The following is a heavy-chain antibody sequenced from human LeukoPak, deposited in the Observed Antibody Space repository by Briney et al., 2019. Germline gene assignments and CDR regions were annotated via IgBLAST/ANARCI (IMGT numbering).Heavy chain of an antibody. CDR1: GGSISSSSYY. J-gene: IGHJ4*02. Sequence: SETLSLTCTVSGGSISSSSYYWGWIRQPPGNGLEWIGSIYYSGSTYYNPSLKSRVTISVDTSKNQFSLKLSSVTAADTAVYYCARRTYSSGWYIFDYFDYWGQGTLVTVSS. D-gene: IGHD6-19*01. V-gene: IGHV4-39*01. CDR3: ARRTYSSGWYIFDYFDY. CDR2: IYYSGST.